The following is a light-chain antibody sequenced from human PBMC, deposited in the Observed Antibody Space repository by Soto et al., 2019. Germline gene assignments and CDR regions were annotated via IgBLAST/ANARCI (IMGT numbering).Light chain of an antibody. CDR1: SSNIGSHT. CDR2: SNT. Sequence: QSVLTQPPSASETPGQTIAISCSGGSSNIGSHTVNWYQQLPGTAPRLLIYSNTPRPSGVPDRFSGSKSGTSASLAISGLQSEYEGDYYCAAWDDSLNGVVFGGGTKLTVL. CDR3: AAWDDSLNGVV. V-gene: IGLV1-44*01. J-gene: IGLJ2*01.